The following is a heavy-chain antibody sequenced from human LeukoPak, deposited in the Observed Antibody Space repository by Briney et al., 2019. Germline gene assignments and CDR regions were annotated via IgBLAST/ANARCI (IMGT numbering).Heavy chain of an antibody. CDR1: GFTFSSYA. J-gene: IGHJ4*02. CDR3: ARDLDSGYGDYDGY. D-gene: IGHD4-17*01. V-gene: IGHV3-30-3*01. CDR2: ISYDGTNK. Sequence: PGGSLRLSCAASGFTFSSYATHWVRQAPGEGLEWVAVISYDGTNKYYADSVKGRFTISRDNSKNTLYLQMNGLRAEDTAVYYCARDLDSGYGDYDGYWGQGTLVTVSS.